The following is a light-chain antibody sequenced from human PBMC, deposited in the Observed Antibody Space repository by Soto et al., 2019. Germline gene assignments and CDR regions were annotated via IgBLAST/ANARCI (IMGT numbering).Light chain of an antibody. CDR1: SSNIGSNT. Sequence: QSVLTQPPSASGTPGQRVTISCSGSSSNIGSNTVNWYQQLPGTAPKLLISYNNQRPSGVPDRFSGSKSGTSASLAISGLQSEDEADYYCAAWDDSLNGVVFGGGTKVTVL. J-gene: IGLJ2*01. CDR2: YNN. CDR3: AAWDDSLNGVV. V-gene: IGLV1-44*01.